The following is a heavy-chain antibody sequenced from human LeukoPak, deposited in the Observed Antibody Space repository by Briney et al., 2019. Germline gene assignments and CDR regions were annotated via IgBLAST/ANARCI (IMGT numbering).Heavy chain of an antibody. V-gene: IGHV4-4*07. J-gene: IGHJ5*02. D-gene: IGHD4-17*01. Sequence: SETLSLTCTVSGGSISSYYWTWIRQSAGKGLEWIGRINTSGSTNYNPSLKSRVTISVDTSKNQFSLKLSSVTAADTAVYYCARVGATVTTLGRGRIRWFDPWGQGTLVTVSS. CDR3: ARVGATVTTLGRGRIRWFDP. CDR1: GGSISSYY. CDR2: INTSGST.